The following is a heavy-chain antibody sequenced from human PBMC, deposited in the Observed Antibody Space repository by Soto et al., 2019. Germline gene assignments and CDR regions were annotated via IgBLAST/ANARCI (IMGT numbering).Heavy chain of an antibody. V-gene: IGHV2-5*01. D-gene: IGHD6-6*01. CDR2: IYGNDNK. J-gene: IGHJ3*02. CDR1: GFSLNTGGVA. Sequence: QITLKESGPTLVKPTQTLTLTCTFSGFSLNTGGVAVGWIRQPPGKALEWLALIYGNDNKVYSPSLKNRLTITKDTSKNQVVLTMTNMGPVDTATYYCTHRQMSTFDTWGQGTMVSVSS. CDR3: THRQMSTFDT.